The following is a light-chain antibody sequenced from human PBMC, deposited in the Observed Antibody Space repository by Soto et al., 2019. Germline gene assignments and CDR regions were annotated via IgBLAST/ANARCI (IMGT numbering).Light chain of an antibody. Sequence: EIVMTQSPATLSVSPGERATLSCRASQSVSSNLAWYQQEPGQRPRLLIYDASARATGVPARFTGSGSGTEFTLTSSSLQSEDFALYWCQQYANGPFTFGPGTKVEVK. J-gene: IGKJ3*01. CDR3: QQYANGPFT. CDR1: QSVSSN. CDR2: DAS. V-gene: IGKV3-15*01.